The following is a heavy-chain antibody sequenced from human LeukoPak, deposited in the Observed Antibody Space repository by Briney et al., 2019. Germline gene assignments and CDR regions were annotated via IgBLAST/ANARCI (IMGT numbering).Heavy chain of an antibody. J-gene: IGHJ3*02. D-gene: IGHD3-22*01. CDR1: GYTFTGYY. V-gene: IGHV1-2*02. CDR2: INPNSGGT. Sequence: GASVKVSCKASGYTFTGYYMHWVRQAPGQGLEWMGWINPNSGGTNYAQKFQGRVTITRDTSISTAYMELSRMRSDDTAVYYCAREQYYVSSGYYYGDAFDIGGQGSMLTVSS. CDR3: AREQYYVSSGYYYGDAFDI.